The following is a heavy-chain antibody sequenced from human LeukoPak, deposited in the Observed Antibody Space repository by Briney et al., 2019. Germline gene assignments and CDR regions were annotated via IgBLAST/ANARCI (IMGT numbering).Heavy chain of an antibody. D-gene: IGHD6-19*01. CDR3: AKEYSSGWYPSQYYYGMDV. CDR1: GFTFDDYA. V-gene: IGHV3-9*01. CDR2: ISWNSGSI. Sequence: GGSLRLSCAASGFTFDDYAMHWVRQAPRKGLEWVSGISWNSGSIGYADSVKGRFTISRDNAKNSLYLQMNSLRAEDTALYYCAKEYSSGWYPSQYYYGMDVWGQGTTVTVSS. J-gene: IGHJ6*02.